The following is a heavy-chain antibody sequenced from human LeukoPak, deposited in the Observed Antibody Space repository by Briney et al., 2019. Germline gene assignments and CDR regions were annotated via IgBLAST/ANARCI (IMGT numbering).Heavy chain of an antibody. CDR1: GFTFSNAW. V-gene: IGHV4-38-2*01. D-gene: IGHD6-13*01. CDR2: FFRSGNT. CDR3: ARGLCSSYTSSCRKAFDF. Sequence: GSLRLSCAASGFTFSNAWMSWVRQAPGKGLEWIGTFFRSGNTYYNPSLKSRVTFSVETSKNQFSLRLNSVTAADTAVYYCARGLCSSYTSSCRKAFDFWGQGTMVTVSS. J-gene: IGHJ3*01.